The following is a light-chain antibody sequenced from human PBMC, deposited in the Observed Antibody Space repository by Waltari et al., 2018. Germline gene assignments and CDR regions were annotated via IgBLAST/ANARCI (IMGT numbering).Light chain of an antibody. CDR3: QQYSEWPYT. CDR2: VAS. Sequence: ETIMTQSPAILSVSPGETATLSCRASKSIGNKLAWYQQTPGQAPSLLISVASPRGTGIPARFFGAGSGTDFTLTISSLQSEDFAFYYCQQYSEWPYTFGQGTKVDLK. CDR1: KSIGNK. J-gene: IGKJ2*01. V-gene: IGKV3-15*01.